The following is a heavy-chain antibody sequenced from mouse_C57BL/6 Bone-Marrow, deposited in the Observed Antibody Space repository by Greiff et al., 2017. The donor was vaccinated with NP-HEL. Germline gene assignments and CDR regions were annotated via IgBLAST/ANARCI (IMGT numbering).Heavy chain of an antibody. V-gene: IGHV2-5*01. Sequence: QVQLQQSGPGLVQPSQSLSITCTVSGFSLTSYGVHWVRQSPGKGLEWLGVIWSGGSTDYNAAFMSRLSITKDNSKSQVFFKMNSLQADDTAIYYCAKRRIYYDYDVPYAMDYWGQGTSVTVSS. CDR2: IWSGGST. CDR1: GFSLTSYG. D-gene: IGHD2-4*01. J-gene: IGHJ4*01. CDR3: AKRRIYYDYDVPYAMDY.